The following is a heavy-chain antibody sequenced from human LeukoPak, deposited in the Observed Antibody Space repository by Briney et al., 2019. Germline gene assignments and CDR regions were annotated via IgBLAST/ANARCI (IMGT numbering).Heavy chain of an antibody. J-gene: IGHJ4*02. Sequence: KPSETLSLTCAVYGGSFSGYYWSWIRQPPGKGLEWIGEINHSGSTNYNPSLKSRVTISVDTSKNQFSLKLSSVTAADTAVYYCARGDGYYYDSSGYLLGYWGQGTLVTVSS. CDR1: GGSFSGYY. CDR2: INHSGST. CDR3: ARGDGYYYDSSGYLLGY. D-gene: IGHD3-22*01. V-gene: IGHV4-34*01.